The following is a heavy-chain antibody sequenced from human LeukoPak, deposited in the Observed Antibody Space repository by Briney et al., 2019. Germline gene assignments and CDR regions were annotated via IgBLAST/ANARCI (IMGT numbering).Heavy chain of an antibody. V-gene: IGHV1-69*05. CDR2: IIPIFGTA. Sequence: SVKVSCKASGGTFSSYAISWVRQAPGQGLEWMGGIIPIFGTANYAQKFQGRVTITTDESTSTAYMELSSLRSEDTAMYYCARDLGDGYRAVDAFDIWGQGTMVTVSS. CDR3: ARDLGDGYRAVDAFDI. J-gene: IGHJ3*02. CDR1: GGTFSSYA. D-gene: IGHD5-24*01.